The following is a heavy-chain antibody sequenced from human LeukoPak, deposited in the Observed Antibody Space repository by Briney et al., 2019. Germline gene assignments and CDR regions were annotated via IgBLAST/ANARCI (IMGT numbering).Heavy chain of an antibody. CDR2: ISRNGAGT. V-gene: IGHV3-64D*06. CDR3: VKGETYSSDWYGGY. D-gene: IGHD6-19*01. J-gene: IGHJ4*02. Sequence: PGETLRLSCSASGYTISIYARHWIRQAPGKGLEYISAISRNGAGTYYADSVKGRFIISRDNSKNTVYLQMSSLRAEDTAVYYCVKGETYSSDWYGGYWGQGTLVTVSS. CDR1: GYTISIYA.